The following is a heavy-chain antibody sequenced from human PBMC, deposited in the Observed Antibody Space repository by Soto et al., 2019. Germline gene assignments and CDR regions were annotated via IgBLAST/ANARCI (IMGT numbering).Heavy chain of an antibody. Sequence: SETLSLTCAVYGGSFSGYYWSWIRQPPGKGLEWIGEINHSGSANYNPSLKSRVTISVDTSKNQFSLKLSSVTAADTAVYYCARSGRRNCSSTSCYRVCDYWGQGTLVTVSS. CDR2: INHSGSA. CDR1: GGSFSGYY. J-gene: IGHJ4*02. D-gene: IGHD2-2*02. V-gene: IGHV4-34*01. CDR3: ARSGRRNCSSTSCYRVCDY.